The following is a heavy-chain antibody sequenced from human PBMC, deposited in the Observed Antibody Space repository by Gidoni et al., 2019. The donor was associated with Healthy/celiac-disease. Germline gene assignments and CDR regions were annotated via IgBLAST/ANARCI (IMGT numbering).Heavy chain of an antibody. CDR2: INHSGST. J-gene: IGHJ4*02. V-gene: IGHV4-34*01. CDR1: GGSVSGYY. Sequence: QVQPQQWCAGLLKPSATLSLPCAVYGGSVSGYYWRWIRQPPGKGLEWNGEINHSGSTNYNPSLKSRVTISVDTSKNQFSLKLSSVTAADTAVYYCARGGYDFWSGYPYWGQGTLVTVSS. D-gene: IGHD3-3*01. CDR3: ARGGYDFWSGYPY.